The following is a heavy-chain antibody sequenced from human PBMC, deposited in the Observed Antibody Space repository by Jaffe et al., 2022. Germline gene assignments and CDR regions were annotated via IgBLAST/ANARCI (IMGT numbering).Heavy chain of an antibody. CDR1: GYSISSGYY. CDR2: IHHPGRT. J-gene: IGHJ4*02. D-gene: IGHD3-10*01. CDR3: VADVGSGAYFDY. V-gene: IGHV4-38-2*01. Sequence: QVQLQESGPGLVKPSETLSLTCAVSGYSISSGYYWGWVRQSPEKGLEFIGNIHHPGRTYYSPSLKSRVTISVDTSKNHLSLRLTSVSAPDTAVYYCVADVGSGAYFDYWGQGILVTVSS.